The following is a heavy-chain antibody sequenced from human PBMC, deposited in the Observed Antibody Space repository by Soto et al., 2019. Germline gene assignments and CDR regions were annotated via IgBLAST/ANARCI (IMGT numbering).Heavy chain of an antibody. CDR1: GGSISSSSYY. V-gene: IGHV4-39*01. Sequence: SETLSLTCTVSGGSISSSSYYWGWIRQPPGKGLEWIGSIYYSGSTYYNPSLKSRVTISVDTSKNQFSLKLSSVTAADTAVYYCARAVTTYYYYYYMDVWGKGATVTVSS. CDR3: ARAVTTYYYYYYMDV. J-gene: IGHJ6*03. CDR2: IYYSGST. D-gene: IGHD4-17*01.